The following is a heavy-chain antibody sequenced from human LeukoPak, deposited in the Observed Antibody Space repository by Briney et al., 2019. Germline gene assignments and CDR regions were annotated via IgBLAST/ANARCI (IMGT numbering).Heavy chain of an antibody. D-gene: IGHD3-9*01. J-gene: IGHJ6*02. CDR2: IRSKAYGGTT. Sequence: GGSLRLSCTASGFTFGDYAMSWVRQAPGKGLEWVGFIRSKAYGGTTEYAASVKGRFTISRDDSKSIAYLQMNSLKTEDTAVYYCTGGILTEYGMDVWGQGTTVTVSS. V-gene: IGHV3-49*04. CDR3: TGGILTEYGMDV. CDR1: GFTFGDYA.